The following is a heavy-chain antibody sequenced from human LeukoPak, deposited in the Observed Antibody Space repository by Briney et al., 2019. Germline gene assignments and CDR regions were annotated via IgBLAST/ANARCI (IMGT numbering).Heavy chain of an antibody. CDR2: ISSSSSTI. CDR1: GFTYSSYS. D-gene: IGHD1-26*01. Sequence: GGSLRLSCAASGFTYSSYSMNWVRQAPGKGLEWVSFISSSSSTIYYADSVKGRFTISRDNAKNSLYLQMNSLRAEDTAVYYCARDRGGSYSAIDYWGQGTLVTVSS. J-gene: IGHJ4*02. V-gene: IGHV3-48*04. CDR3: ARDRGGSYSAIDY.